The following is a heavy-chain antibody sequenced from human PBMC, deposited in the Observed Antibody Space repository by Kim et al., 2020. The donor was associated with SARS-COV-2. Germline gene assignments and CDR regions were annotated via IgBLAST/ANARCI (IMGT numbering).Heavy chain of an antibody. CDR2: INAGNGNT. CDR3: ARRGASSSWREYFQH. CDR1: GYTFTSYA. J-gene: IGHJ1*01. D-gene: IGHD6-13*01. Sequence: ASVKVSCKASGYTFTSYAMHWVRQAPGQRLEWMGWINAGNGNTKYSQKFQGRVTITRDTSASTAYMELSSLRSEDTAVYYCARRGASSSWREYFQHWGQGTLVTVSS. V-gene: IGHV1-3*01.